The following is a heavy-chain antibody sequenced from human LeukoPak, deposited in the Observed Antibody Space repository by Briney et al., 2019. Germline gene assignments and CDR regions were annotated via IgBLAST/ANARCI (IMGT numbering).Heavy chain of an antibody. V-gene: IGHV3-9*01. CDR1: GFTFDDYA. CDR3: VSRELYGDHDY. Sequence: PGRSLRLSCAASGFTFDDYAMHWVRQAPGKGLEWVSGISWNSGNIGYADSVKGRFTISRDNSKNTLYLQMNSLRAEDTAVYYCVSRELYGDHDYWGQGTLVTVSS. D-gene: IGHD4-17*01. J-gene: IGHJ4*02. CDR2: ISWNSGNI.